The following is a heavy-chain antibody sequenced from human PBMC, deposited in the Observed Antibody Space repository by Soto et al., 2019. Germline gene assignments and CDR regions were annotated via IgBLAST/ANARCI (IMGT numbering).Heavy chain of an antibody. CDR1: GFTVSTYY. D-gene: IGHD3-3*01. CDR3: ARWSAASLEFDS. V-gene: IGHV3-66*01. Sequence: EVQLGESGGGLVQPGGSLRLSCAASGFTVSTYYMNWVRQAPGEGLEWVSVVYSGGTTYYADSVRGRFTISRDNSKSTLFLQMNRRTAEATAVYYCARWSAASLEFDSWGQGTLVTVSS. J-gene: IGHJ4*02. CDR2: VYSGGTT.